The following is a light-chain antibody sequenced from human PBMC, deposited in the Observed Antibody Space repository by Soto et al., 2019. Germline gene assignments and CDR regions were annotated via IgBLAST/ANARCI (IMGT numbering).Light chain of an antibody. V-gene: IGLV2-14*03. Sequence: QSALTQPASVSGSPGQLITISCTGTRSDIGDYNYVSWYQQHPGKAPKLIIFDVTDRPSGVSDRFSGSKSGNTASLTISGLQAEDEADYYCTSYSITSALEVFGGGTKVTVL. CDR1: RSDIGDYNY. J-gene: IGLJ2*01. CDR3: TSYSITSALEV. CDR2: DVT.